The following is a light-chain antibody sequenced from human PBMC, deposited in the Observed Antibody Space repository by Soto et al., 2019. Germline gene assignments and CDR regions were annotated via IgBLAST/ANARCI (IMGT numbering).Light chain of an antibody. J-gene: IGKJ1*01. Sequence: EIVLTQSPGTLSLSPGEGATLSCRASQSVSSSYLAWYQQKPGQDPRLLIYGASSRATGFPDRFSGSGSGTDFTLTISRLEPEDFAVYYCQQYGTSPWTFGQGTKVEIK. V-gene: IGKV3-20*01. CDR3: QQYGTSPWT. CDR1: QSVSSSY. CDR2: GAS.